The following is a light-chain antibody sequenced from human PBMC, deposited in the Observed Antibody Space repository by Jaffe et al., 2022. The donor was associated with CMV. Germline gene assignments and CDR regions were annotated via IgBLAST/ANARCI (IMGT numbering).Light chain of an antibody. CDR1: SSDVGGYKY. J-gene: IGLJ1*01. Sequence: QSALTQPRSVSGSPGQSVTISCTGTSSDVGGYKYVSWYQHHPGKAPKVMIYDVSERPSGVPDRFSGSKSGNTASLTISGLQAEDEADYYCCSYAGSYTYVFGTGTKVTVL. CDR2: DVS. CDR3: CSYAGSYTYV. V-gene: IGLV2-11*01.